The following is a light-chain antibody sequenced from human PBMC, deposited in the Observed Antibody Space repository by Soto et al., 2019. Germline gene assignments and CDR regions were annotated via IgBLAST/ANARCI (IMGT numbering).Light chain of an antibody. Sequence: EIGLTQSPGTLSLSPRERATLSCRASQSVTSSYLAWYQQKPGQAPRLLISGASSRATGIPDRFSGSGSGTDFTLTISRLEPEDFAVYYCQQYSPSRLTFGGGTKVEIK. CDR3: QQYSPSRLT. CDR2: GAS. V-gene: IGKV3-20*01. J-gene: IGKJ4*01. CDR1: QSVTSSY.